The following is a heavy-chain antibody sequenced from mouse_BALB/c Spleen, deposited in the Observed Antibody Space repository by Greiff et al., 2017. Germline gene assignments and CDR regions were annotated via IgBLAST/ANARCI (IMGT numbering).Heavy chain of an antibody. CDR3: ASYRYDGYAMDY. D-gene: IGHD2-14*01. CDR1: GYSITSGYY. Sequence: VQLKESGPGLVKPSQSLSLTCSVTGYSITSGYYWNWIRQFPGNKLEWMGYISYDGSNNYNPSLKNRISITRDTSKNQFFLKLNSVTTEDTATYYCASYRYDGYAMDYWGQGTSVTVSS. V-gene: IGHV3-6*02. CDR2: ISYDGSN. J-gene: IGHJ4*01.